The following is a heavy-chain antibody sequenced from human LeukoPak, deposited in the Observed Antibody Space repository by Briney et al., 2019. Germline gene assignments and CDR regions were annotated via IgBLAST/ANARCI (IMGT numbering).Heavy chain of an antibody. CDR2: ISDYNGNT. CDR1: GYTFTSYG. Sequence: ASVKVSCTASGYTFTSYGISWVRQAPGQGLEWMGWISDYNGNTNYAQKLQGRVTMTTDRSTSTAYMELRSLRSDDTAVYYCARDERRFMIMFGGALDFWGQASLSTVSS. V-gene: IGHV1-18*01. J-gene: IGHJ4*02. CDR3: ARDERRFMIMFGGALDF. D-gene: IGHD3-16*01.